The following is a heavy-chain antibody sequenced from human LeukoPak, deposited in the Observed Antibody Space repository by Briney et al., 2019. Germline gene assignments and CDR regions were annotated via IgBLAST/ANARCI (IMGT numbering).Heavy chain of an antibody. J-gene: IGHJ5*02. D-gene: IGHD7-27*01. CDR2: TYTDTSA. Sequence: GGSLRLSCAASGFIVSNNHMSWARQAPGKGLEWVSLTYTDTSAYYADSVKSRFTISRDNSKNTLNLQMNSLRVEDTGVYYCARESWGPVGPWGQGTLVTVSS. CDR1: GFIVSNNH. CDR3: ARESWGPVGP. V-gene: IGHV3-66*02.